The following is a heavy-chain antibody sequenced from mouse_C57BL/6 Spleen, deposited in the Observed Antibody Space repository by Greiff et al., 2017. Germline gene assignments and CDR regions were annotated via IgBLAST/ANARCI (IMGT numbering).Heavy chain of an antibody. J-gene: IGHJ2*01. CDR2: IAPSDSYT. CDR1: GYTFTSYW. CDR3: ARTRDSSGYVGY. V-gene: IGHV1-50*01. Sequence: QVQLQQPGAELVKPGASVKLSCKASGYTFTSYWMQWVKQRPGQGLEWIGEIAPSDSYTNYHQKFKGKATLTVDTSSSTAYMQLSSLTSEDSAVYYCARTRDSSGYVGYWGQCTTLTVSS. D-gene: IGHD3-2*02.